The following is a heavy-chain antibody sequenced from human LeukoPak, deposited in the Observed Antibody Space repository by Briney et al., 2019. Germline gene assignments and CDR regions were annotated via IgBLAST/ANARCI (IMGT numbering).Heavy chain of an antibody. CDR1: GFTFSSYG. V-gene: IGHV3-33*06. CDR2: IWYDGSNK. Sequence: PGRSLRLSCAASGFTFSSYGMHWVRQAPGKGLEWVAVIWYDGSNKYYADSVKGRFTISRDNSKNTLYLQMNSLRTEDTAVYYCAKDGLSAGTTAEYFDYWGQGTLVTVSS. CDR3: AKDGLSAGTTAEYFDY. J-gene: IGHJ4*02. D-gene: IGHD1-7*01.